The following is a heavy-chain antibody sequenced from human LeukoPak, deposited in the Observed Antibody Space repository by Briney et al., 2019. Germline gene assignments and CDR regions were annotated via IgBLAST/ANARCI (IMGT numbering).Heavy chain of an antibody. CDR1: GFTFSSYA. CDR3: ARDRLHYYDSSGYYAY. D-gene: IGHD3-22*01. Sequence: GGSLRLSCAASGFTFSSYAMSWVRQAPGKGLEWVSAISGSGGSTYYADSVKGRFTISRDNSKNSLYLQMNSLRAEDTAVYYCARDRLHYYDSSGYYAYWGQGTLVTVSS. J-gene: IGHJ4*02. V-gene: IGHV3-23*01. CDR2: ISGSGGST.